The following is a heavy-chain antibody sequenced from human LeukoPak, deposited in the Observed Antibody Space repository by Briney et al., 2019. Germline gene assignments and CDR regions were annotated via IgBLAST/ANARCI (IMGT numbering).Heavy chain of an antibody. CDR3: ARDRLHYGEYEKTFDY. CDR1: GFTFSSYS. V-gene: IGHV3-48*01. CDR2: ISYSSSTI. Sequence: GGSLRLSCAASGFTFSSYSMNWARQAPEKGLEWVSYISYSSSTIYYADSVKGRFTISRDNGKNSLYLQMNSLRAEDTAVYYCARDRLHYGEYEKTFDYWGQGTLVTVSS. J-gene: IGHJ4*02. D-gene: IGHD4-17*01.